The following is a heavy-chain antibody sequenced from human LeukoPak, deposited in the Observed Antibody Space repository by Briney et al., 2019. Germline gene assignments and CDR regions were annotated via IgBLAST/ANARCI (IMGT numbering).Heavy chain of an antibody. V-gene: IGHV4-59*01. CDR3: ARVVTTFFYFGWFDP. CDR1: GGSISSYY. D-gene: IGHD4-17*01. J-gene: IGHJ5*02. CDR2: IYYSGST. Sequence: SETLSLTCTVSGGSISSYYWSWVRQPPGKGLEWLGYIYYSGSTNYNPSLKSRLTISVDTSKNQFSLKLSSVTAADTAVYYCARVVTTFFYFGWFDPWGQGTLVTVSS.